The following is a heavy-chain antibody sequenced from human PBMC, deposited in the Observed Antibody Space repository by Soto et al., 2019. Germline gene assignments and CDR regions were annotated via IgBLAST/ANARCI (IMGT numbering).Heavy chain of an antibody. Sequence: SETLSVTCAFYVGSFSVYYWSWIRQPPGKGLEPIREINHSGSTNYNPSLKSRVTISVDTSKNQFSLKLSSVTAADTAVYYCARGLPNYYYDSSGYYYVSYFDYWGQGTLVTVSS. J-gene: IGHJ4*02. V-gene: IGHV4-34*01. CDR1: VGSFSVYY. CDR2: INHSGST. CDR3: ARGLPNYYYDSSGYYYVSYFDY. D-gene: IGHD3-22*01.